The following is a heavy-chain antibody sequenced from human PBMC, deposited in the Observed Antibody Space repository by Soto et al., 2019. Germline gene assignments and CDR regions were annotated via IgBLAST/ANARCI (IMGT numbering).Heavy chain of an antibody. V-gene: IGHV3-33*01. CDR3: GRDDLFVGNGLWH. J-gene: IGHJ4*02. D-gene: IGHD3-16*01. CDR1: GFSFSAHG. CDR2: INDGSEE. Sequence: QVQLVESGGGVVRPGTSLRLSCAATGFSFSAHGMHWVRQAPGKGLEWLAVINDGSEEGYADSVRGGFTISRDNARNILYQQMLSWRGADAALYYCGRDDLFVGNGLWHWGQGTLVTVSS.